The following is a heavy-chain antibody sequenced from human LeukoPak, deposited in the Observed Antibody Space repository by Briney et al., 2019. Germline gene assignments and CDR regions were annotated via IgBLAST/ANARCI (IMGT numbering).Heavy chain of an antibody. D-gene: IGHD3-16*02. CDR3: ARGDYDYIWGSYRLPLFDY. J-gene: IGHJ4*02. V-gene: IGHV4-34*01. Sequence: SETLSLTCAVYGGSFSGYYWSWIRQPPGKGLEWIGEINHSGSTNYNPSLKSRVTISVDTSKNQFSLKLSSVTAADTAVYYCARGDYDYIWGSYRLPLFDYWGQGTLVTVSS. CDR2: INHSGST. CDR1: GGSFSGYY.